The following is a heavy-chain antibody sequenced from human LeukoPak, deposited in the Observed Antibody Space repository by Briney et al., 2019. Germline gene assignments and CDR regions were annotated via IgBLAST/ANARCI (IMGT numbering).Heavy chain of an antibody. CDR3: ASIALLGRTNHFDYYFDY. CDR2: IIPIFGTA. CDR1: GGTFSSYA. J-gene: IGHJ4*02. D-gene: IGHD3-16*01. V-gene: IGHV1-69*13. Sequence: ASVKVSCKASGGTFSSYAISWVRQAPGQGLEWMGGIIPIFGTANYAQKFQGRVTITADESTSTAYMELSSLRSEDTAVYYCASIALLGRTNHFDYYFDYWGQGTLVTVSS.